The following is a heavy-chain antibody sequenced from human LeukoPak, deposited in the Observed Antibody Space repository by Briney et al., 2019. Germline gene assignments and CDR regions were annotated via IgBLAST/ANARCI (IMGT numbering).Heavy chain of an antibody. D-gene: IGHD3-10*01. CDR2: IYTSGST. J-gene: IGHJ4*02. V-gene: IGHV4-61*02. CDR3: ATDRSVTMVVDY. Sequence: KPSETLSLTCTVSGGSISSANYYWSWIRQPAGKGLEWIGRIYTSGSTNYNPSLRSRVTISVDTSKNQFSLKLTSVTAADTAVYYCATDRSVTMVVDYWGQGTLVTVSS. CDR1: GGSISSANYY.